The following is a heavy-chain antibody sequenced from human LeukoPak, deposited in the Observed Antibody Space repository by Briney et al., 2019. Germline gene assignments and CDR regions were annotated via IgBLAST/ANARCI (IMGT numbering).Heavy chain of an antibody. Sequence: ASVKVSCKASGYSITGYYMHWVRQAPGQGLEWMGWIDPNSGGTEYAQKFQGRVTMTRDTSISTAYMELSSLRSDDTAMYYCARLEIGGYSRHGVDYWGQGTLVTVSS. CDR2: IDPNSGGT. D-gene: IGHD3-22*01. J-gene: IGHJ4*02. CDR1: GYSITGYY. CDR3: ARLEIGGYSRHGVDY. V-gene: IGHV1-2*02.